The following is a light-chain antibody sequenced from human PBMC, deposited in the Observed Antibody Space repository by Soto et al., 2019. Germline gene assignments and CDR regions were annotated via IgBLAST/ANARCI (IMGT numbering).Light chain of an antibody. CDR3: SSFTSSTTLL. CDR1: ASDVGAYNY. Sequence: QSVLTQPASVSGSPGQSITISRTGTASDVGAYNYVSWYQQHPGKVPKLIIYAVRDRPSGVPDRFSGSKSGDTASLTISGLQAEDEAHYYCSSFTSSTTLLFGGGTKLTVL. CDR2: AVR. J-gene: IGLJ2*01. V-gene: IGLV2-14*01.